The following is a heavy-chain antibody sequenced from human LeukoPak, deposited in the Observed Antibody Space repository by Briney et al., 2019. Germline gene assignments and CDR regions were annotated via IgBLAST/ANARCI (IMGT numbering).Heavy chain of an antibody. J-gene: IGHJ6*02. V-gene: IGHV3-30*18. CDR3: AQPHTLYYYGMDV. CDR2: ISSDGSNK. CDR1: GFTFSSYG. Sequence: PGRSLRLSCAASGFTFSSYGMHWVRQAPGKGLVGVAVISSDGSNKYYANSVKGRFTISRDNYKNTLYLQMNSLRAEDTAVYYCAQPHTLYYYGMDVWGQGTTVTVSS.